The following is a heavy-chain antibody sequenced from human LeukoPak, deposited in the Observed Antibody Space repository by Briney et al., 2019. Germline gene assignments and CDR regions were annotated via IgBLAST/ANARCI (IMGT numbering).Heavy chain of an antibody. V-gene: IGHV3-7*01. CDR2: IKQDGSEK. CDR3: ARSVADTRTTYYYYYYGMDV. D-gene: IGHD6-19*01. J-gene: IGHJ6*02. Sequence: PGGSLRLSCAASGFTFSSYWMSWVRQAPGKGLEWVANIKQDGSEKYYVDSVKGRFTISRDNAKNSLYLQMNSLRAEDTAVYYCARSVADTRTTYYYYYYGMDVWGQGTTVTVSS. CDR1: GFTFSSYW.